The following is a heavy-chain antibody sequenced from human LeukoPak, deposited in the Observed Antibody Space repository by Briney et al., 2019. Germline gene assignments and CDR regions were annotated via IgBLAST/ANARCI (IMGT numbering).Heavy chain of an antibody. J-gene: IGHJ6*02. D-gene: IGHD1-26*01. Sequence: GGSLRLSCAASGFTFTPIALTWARRLPGRGLRWVSLISSVGDKTYYADSVKGRFTISRDNSKNTLSLQMNSLRAEDTAIYYCAKDVRVGGGGMDVWGQGTPVTVSS. CDR2: ISSVGDKT. CDR3: AKDVRVGGGGMDV. CDR1: GFTFTPIA. V-gene: IGHV3-23*01.